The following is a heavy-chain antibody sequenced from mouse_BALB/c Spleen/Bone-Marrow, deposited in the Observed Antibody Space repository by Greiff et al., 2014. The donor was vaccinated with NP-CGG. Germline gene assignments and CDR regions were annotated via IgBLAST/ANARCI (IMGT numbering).Heavy chain of an antibody. CDR1: RFTFSSYG. CDR2: ISGGGSYT. CDR3: ARSFGSSYWYFDV. D-gene: IGHD1-1*01. V-gene: IGHV5-9-2*01. Sequence: EVNLVESGGGLVKPGGSLKLSCAASRFTFSSYGMSWVRQTPEKRLEWVATISGGGSYTYFSDSVKGRFTISRDNAKNNLNPQMSSLRSEDTALYYCARSFGSSYWYFDVWGAGTTVTVSS. J-gene: IGHJ1*01.